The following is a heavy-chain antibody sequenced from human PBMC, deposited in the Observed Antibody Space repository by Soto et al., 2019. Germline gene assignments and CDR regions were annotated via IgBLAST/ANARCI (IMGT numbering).Heavy chain of an antibody. V-gene: IGHV4-34*01. CDR3: ARGYGSGSYYNDGWFDP. D-gene: IGHD3-10*01. CDR1: GGSFSCYY. CDR2: INHSGST. Sequence: PSETLSLTCAVYGGSFSCYYLSWIRPPPGKGLEWIGEINHSGSTNYNPSLKSRVTISVDTSKNQFSLKLSSVTAADTAVYYCARGYGSGSYYNDGWFDPWGQGTLVTVSS. J-gene: IGHJ5*02.